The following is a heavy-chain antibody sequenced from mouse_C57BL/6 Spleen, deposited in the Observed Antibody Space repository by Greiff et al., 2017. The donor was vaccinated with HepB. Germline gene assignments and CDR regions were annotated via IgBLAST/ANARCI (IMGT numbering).Heavy chain of an antibody. D-gene: IGHD2-4*01. CDR1: GFSLTSYG. J-gene: IGHJ3*01. Sequence: VKLQESGPGLVAPSQSLSITCTVSGFSLTSYGVHWVRQPPGKGLEWLVVIWSDGSTTYNSALKSRLSISKDNSKSQVFLKMNSLQTDDTAMYYCARHAGLRRGAWFAYWGQGTLVTVSA. CDR3: ARHAGLRRGAWFAY. CDR2: IWSDGST. V-gene: IGHV2-6-1*01.